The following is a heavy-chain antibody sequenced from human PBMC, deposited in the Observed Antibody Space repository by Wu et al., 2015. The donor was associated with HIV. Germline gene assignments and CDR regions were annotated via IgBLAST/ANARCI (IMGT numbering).Heavy chain of an antibody. CDR3: ASGAHCGGDCYSVRH. CDR1: GYTFTSYY. V-gene: IGHV1-46*01. D-gene: IGHD2-21*02. Sequence: QVQLVQSGAEVKKPGASVKVSCKASGYTFTSYYMHWVRQAPGQGLEWMGGIIPISGRSQYAQKFQDRVIIISDESTSTVDMEVSSLTSDDTAVYYCASGAHCGGDCYSVRHWGQGTLVIVSS. CDR2: IIPISGRS. J-gene: IGHJ4*02.